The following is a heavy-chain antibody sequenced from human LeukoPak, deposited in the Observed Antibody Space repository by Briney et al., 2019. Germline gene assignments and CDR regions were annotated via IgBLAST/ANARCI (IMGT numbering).Heavy chain of an antibody. CDR3: AGRRISLFGFFLGSGTFDL. CDR2: IYPIDSDT. V-gene: IGHV5-51*01. D-gene: IGHD3-3*01. J-gene: IGHJ3*01. CDR1: HYTFTNYW. Sequence: GESLKISCNGSHYTFTNYWIGWVRQVPGRGLEWMGIIYPIDSDTKYSPSFQGQVTISADRSINTAYLQWSSLQASDTGIYYCAGRRISLFGFFLGSGTFDLWGQGTLVTVSS.